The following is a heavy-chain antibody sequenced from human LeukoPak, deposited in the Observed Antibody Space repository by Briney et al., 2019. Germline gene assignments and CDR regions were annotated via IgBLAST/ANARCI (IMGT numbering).Heavy chain of an antibody. D-gene: IGHD2-2*01. Sequence: SETLSLTCTVSGGSISSYYWSWIRQPAGKGLEWIGRIYTSGSTNYNPSLKSRVTMPVDTSKNQFSLKLSSVTAADTAVYYCAREYCPSCPPRFDPWGQGPLVTVSS. V-gene: IGHV4-4*07. CDR3: AREYCPSCPPRFDP. CDR1: GGSISSYY. J-gene: IGHJ5*02. CDR2: IYTSGST.